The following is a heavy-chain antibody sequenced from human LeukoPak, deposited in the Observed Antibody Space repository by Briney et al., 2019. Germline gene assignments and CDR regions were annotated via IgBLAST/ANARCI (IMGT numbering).Heavy chain of an antibody. Sequence: ASVKVSCKASGYTFIAYYMHWVRQAPGQGLEWMGWINPNSGGTNYAQKFQGRVTMTRDTSISTAYMELSRLRSDDTAVYYCARATYYYDSSGFYVLDSIDYWGQGTLVTVSS. J-gene: IGHJ4*02. D-gene: IGHD3-22*01. CDR2: INPNSGGT. V-gene: IGHV1-2*02. CDR1: GYTFIAYY. CDR3: ARATYYYDSSGFYVLDSIDY.